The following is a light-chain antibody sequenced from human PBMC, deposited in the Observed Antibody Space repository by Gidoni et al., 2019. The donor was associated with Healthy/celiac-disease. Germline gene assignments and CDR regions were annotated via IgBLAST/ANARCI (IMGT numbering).Light chain of an antibody. CDR3: QQYNKCPPWT. J-gene: IGKJ1*01. CDR2: GAS. Sequence: EKAMTQTPATLSVTPGESATLSCRASQNVSSNLAWYQQKPGQAPILLIYGASSRATGIPARFIGSGSGTEFTLTISSLQSEDFAVYYCQQYNKCPPWTFGQXTKVEIK. V-gene: IGKV3-15*01. CDR1: QNVSSN.